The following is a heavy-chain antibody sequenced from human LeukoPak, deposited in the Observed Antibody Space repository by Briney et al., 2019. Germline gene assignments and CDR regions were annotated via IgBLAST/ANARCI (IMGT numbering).Heavy chain of an antibody. V-gene: IGHV3-23*01. CDR3: AKEGDYGSPPYYFDY. D-gene: IGHD3-10*01. CDR1: GFTFSSYA. J-gene: IGHJ4*02. CDR2: ISGSGGTT. Sequence: GSLRLSCAASGFTFSSYAMSWVRQAPGKGLEWVSGISGSGGTTYYADSVKGRFTISRDNSKNTLYLQMNSLRAEDTAAYYCAKEGDYGSPPYYFDYWGQGTQVTVSS.